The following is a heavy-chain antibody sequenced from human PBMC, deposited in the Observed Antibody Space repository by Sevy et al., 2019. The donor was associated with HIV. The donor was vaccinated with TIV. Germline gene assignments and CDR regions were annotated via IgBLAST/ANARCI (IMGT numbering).Heavy chain of an antibody. CDR2: ISSSGSTI. CDR1: GFTFSSYE. J-gene: IGHJ6*02. Sequence: WGSLRLSCAASGFTFSSYEMNWVRQAPGKGLEWVSYISSSGSTIYYADSVKGRFTISRDNAKNSLYLQMNSLRAEDTAVYYCAREFQVVVTANYYYYYGMDVWGQGTTVTVSS. V-gene: IGHV3-48*03. CDR3: AREFQVVVTANYYYYYGMDV. D-gene: IGHD2-21*02.